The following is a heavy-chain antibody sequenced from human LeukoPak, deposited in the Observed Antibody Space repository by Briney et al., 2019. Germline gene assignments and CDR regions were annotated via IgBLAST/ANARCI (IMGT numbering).Heavy chain of an antibody. J-gene: IGHJ4*02. CDR2: IYSGGNT. CDR1: GFTVSSNY. D-gene: IGHD6-19*01. CDR3: AKDSRIAVAGFDY. V-gene: IGHV3-53*01. Sequence: PGGSLRLSCAASGFTVSSNYMSWVRQAPGKGLEWVSIIYSGGNTYYADSVKGRFTISRDNSKNTLYLQMNSLRAEDTAVYYCAKDSRIAVAGFDYWGQGTLVTVSS.